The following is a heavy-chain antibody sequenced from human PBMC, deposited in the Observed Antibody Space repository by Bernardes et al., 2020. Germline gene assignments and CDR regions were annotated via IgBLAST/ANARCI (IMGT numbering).Heavy chain of an antibody. Sequence: GGYLSLSCAASGFTFSSYSMNWVRPAPGKGLEWVSYITSSSSTIYYADSVKGRFTISRDNAKNSLYLQMNSLRAEDTAVYYCARGRGDPGYWGQGTLVTVSS. CDR1: GFTFSSYS. CDR2: ITSSSSTI. J-gene: IGHJ4*02. CDR3: ARGRGDPGY. V-gene: IGHV3-48*01. D-gene: IGHD3-16*01.